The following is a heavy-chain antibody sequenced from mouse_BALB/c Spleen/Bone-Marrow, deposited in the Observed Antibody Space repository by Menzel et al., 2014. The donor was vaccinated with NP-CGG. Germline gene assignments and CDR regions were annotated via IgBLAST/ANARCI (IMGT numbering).Heavy chain of an antibody. V-gene: IGHV14-3*02. D-gene: IGHD2-14*01. CDR3: ARYRLGTYLDF. Sequence: VQLQQSGAELVKPGASVKLSCTASGFNIKDTYMHWVKQRPEQGLEWIGRIDPANGNAKYDPKFQGKATITADTSSNTDYLQLSSLTSEDTAVYYCARYRLGTYLDFWGQGTTLTVSS. CDR2: IDPANGNA. J-gene: IGHJ2*01. CDR1: GFNIKDTY.